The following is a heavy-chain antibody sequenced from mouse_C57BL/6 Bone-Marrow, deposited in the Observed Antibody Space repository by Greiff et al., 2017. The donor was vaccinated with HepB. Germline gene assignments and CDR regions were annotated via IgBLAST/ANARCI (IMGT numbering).Heavy chain of an antibody. V-gene: IGHV5-12*01. CDR1: GFTFSDYY. J-gene: IGHJ3*01. CDR3: ARPYYSKGGFAD. Sequence: EVMLVESGGGLVQPGGSLKLSCAASGFTFSDYYMYWVRQTPEKRLEWVAYISNGGGSTYYPDTVKGRITLNRDKAKNTLYLQMSRLKSEDTAMYYCARPYYSKGGFADGGQGTLVTVSA. CDR2: ISNGGGST. D-gene: IGHD2-5*01.